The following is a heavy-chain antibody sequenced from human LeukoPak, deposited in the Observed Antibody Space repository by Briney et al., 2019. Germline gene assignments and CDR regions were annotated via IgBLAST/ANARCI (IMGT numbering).Heavy chain of an antibody. CDR2: ISSSSSYI. Sequence: KSGGSLRLSCAASGFTFSSYSMNWVRQAPGKGLEWVSSISSSSSYIYYADSVKGRFTISRDNAKNSLYLQMNSLRAEDTAVYYCARDFSLGELREYYFDYWGQGTLVTVSS. D-gene: IGHD1-26*01. CDR1: GFTFSSYS. V-gene: IGHV3-21*01. CDR3: ARDFSLGELREYYFDY. J-gene: IGHJ4*02.